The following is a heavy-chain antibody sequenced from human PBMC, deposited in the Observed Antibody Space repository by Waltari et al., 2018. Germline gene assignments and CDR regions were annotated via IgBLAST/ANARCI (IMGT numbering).Heavy chain of an antibody. CDR1: GGSLTGYW. D-gene: IGHD1-26*01. CDR3: ARSGRRVGGLKRSATANTTPEY. V-gene: IGHV4-34*02. Sequence: QVQLQQWGAGLLKPSETLSLTCAVSGGSLTGYWWNWIRQSPGKGLGWIGPIDYSENTNNNPSVTSRDTISLDKSRNHFTLSLTSVTATDTAVYYCARSGRRVGGLKRSATANTTPEYWGQGALVTVSS. J-gene: IGHJ4*02. CDR2: IDYSENT.